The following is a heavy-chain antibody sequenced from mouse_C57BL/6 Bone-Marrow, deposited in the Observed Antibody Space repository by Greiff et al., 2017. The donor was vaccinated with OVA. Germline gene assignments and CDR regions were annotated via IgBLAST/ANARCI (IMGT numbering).Heavy chain of an antibody. CDR3: ARWTLAESFDY. CDR1: GYTFTSYW. V-gene: IGHV1-50*01. Sequence: VKLQQPGAELVKPGASVKLSCKASGYTFTSYWMQWVKQRPGQGLEWIGGIDPSDSYTNYNQKFKGKATLTVDTSSSTAYMQLSSLTSEDSAVYYCARWTLAESFDYWGQGTTLTVSS. CDR2: IDPSDSYT. J-gene: IGHJ2*01. D-gene: IGHD1-1*01.